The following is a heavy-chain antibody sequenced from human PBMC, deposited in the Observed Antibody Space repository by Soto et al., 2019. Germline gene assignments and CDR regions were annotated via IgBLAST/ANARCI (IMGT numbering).Heavy chain of an antibody. J-gene: IGHJ4*02. CDR2: INSDGSST. CDR3: VSTSLVVAASTREDY. Sequence: EVQLVESGGGLVQPGGSLRLSCAASGFTFSSYWMHWVRQAPGKGLVWVSRINSDGSSTSYADSVKGRFTISRDNAKNRLYLQMNSLRAEDTAVYYCVSTSLVVAASTREDYWCQGTLVTVSS. D-gene: IGHD2-15*01. CDR1: GFTFSSYW. V-gene: IGHV3-74*01.